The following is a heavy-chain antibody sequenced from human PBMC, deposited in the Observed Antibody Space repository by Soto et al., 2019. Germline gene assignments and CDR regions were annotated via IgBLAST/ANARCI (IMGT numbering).Heavy chain of an antibody. CDR1: GYTFTSYD. D-gene: IGHD6-13*01. Sequence: ASVKVSCKASGYTFTSYDINWVRQATGQGLEWMGWMNPNSGNTGYAQKFQGRVTMTRNTSMSTAYMELSSLRSEDTAVYYCARDVSAAAGSMAWGQGTLVTVSA. J-gene: IGHJ4*02. CDR2: MNPNSGNT. CDR3: ARDVSAAAGSMA. V-gene: IGHV1-8*01.